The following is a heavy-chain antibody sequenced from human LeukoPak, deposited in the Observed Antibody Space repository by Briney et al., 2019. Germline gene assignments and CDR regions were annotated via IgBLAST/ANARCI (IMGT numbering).Heavy chain of an antibody. J-gene: IGHJ4*02. CDR1: GYNFTNYW. CDR2: IYPGDSDT. V-gene: IGHV5-51*01. CDR3: ARLGYYDSSGYYTAYYFDY. Sequence: GESLKISCKGSGYNFTNYWIGWVRQMPGKGLEWMGIIYPGDSDTRYSPSFQGQVTISADKSISTAYLQWSSLKASDTAMYYCARLGYYDSSGYYTAYYFDYWGQGTPVTVSS. D-gene: IGHD3-22*01.